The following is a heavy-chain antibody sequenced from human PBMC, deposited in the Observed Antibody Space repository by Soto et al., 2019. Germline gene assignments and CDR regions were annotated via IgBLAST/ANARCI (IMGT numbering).Heavy chain of an antibody. J-gene: IGHJ3*02. Sequence: QVQLVQSGAEVKKPGSSVKVSCKASGGTFSSYTISWVRQAPGQGLEWMGRIIPILGIANYAQKFQGRVTITADKSTSTADMELSSLRSEDTAVYYCARDATCIAVPHDAFDIWGQGTMVTVSS. CDR3: ARDATCIAVPHDAFDI. V-gene: IGHV1-69*08. CDR1: GGTFSSYT. CDR2: IIPILGIA. D-gene: IGHD6-19*01.